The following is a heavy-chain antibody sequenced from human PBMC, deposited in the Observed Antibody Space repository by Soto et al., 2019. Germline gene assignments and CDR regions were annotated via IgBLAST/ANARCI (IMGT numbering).Heavy chain of an antibody. Sequence: QLQLQESGSGLVKPSQTLSLTCAVSGGSISSGGYSWSWIRQPPGKGLEWIGYIYHSGSTYYNPSLKSRVTISVDRSENQFSLKLSSVTAADTAVYYCARSIVVVPAAMYGAFDIWGQGTMVTVSS. CDR2: IYHSGST. D-gene: IGHD2-2*01. CDR1: GGSISSGGYS. J-gene: IGHJ3*02. CDR3: ARSIVVVPAAMYGAFDI. V-gene: IGHV4-30-2*01.